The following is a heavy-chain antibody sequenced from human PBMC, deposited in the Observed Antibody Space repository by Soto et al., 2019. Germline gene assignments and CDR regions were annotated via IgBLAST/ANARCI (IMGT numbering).Heavy chain of an antibody. CDR1: GYTFTSYG. Sequence: GASVQVSCKASGYTFTSYGISWVRQAPGQGLARMGWISAYNGNTNYAQKLQGRVTMTTDTSTSTAYMELRSLRSDDTAVYYCACIVGAIEGAFDIWGQGTMVTVSS. J-gene: IGHJ3*02. V-gene: IGHV1-18*01. CDR3: ACIVGAIEGAFDI. CDR2: ISAYNGNT. D-gene: IGHD1-26*01.